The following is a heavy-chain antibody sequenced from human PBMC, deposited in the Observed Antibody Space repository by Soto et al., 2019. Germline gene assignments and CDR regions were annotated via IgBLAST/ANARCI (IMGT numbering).Heavy chain of an antibody. Sequence: ASVKVCCKASGYTFTSHGITWVRQAPGQGLEWMGWISAYNGNTNYAQKLQGRVTMTTDTSTSTAYMELRSLRSDDTAVYYCARISGYDRDNWFDPWGQGTLVTVSS. D-gene: IGHD5-12*01. CDR1: GYTFTSHG. J-gene: IGHJ5*02. CDR2: ISAYNGNT. CDR3: ARISGYDRDNWFDP. V-gene: IGHV1-18*01.